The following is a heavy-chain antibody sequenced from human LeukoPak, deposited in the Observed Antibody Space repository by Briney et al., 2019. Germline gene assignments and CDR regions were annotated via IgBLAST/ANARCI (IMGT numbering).Heavy chain of an antibody. CDR3: AKDRARVEMATEIFDY. Sequence: GGSLRLSCAASGFTFSSYTMSWVRQAPGKGLEWVSTSGYGGDTYSADSVKGRFTISRDNSKNTLYLQMNSLRAEDTAVYYCAKDRARVEMATEIFDYWGQGTLVTVSS. CDR2: SGYGGDT. V-gene: IGHV3-23*01. J-gene: IGHJ4*02. D-gene: IGHD5-12*01. CDR1: GFTFSSYT.